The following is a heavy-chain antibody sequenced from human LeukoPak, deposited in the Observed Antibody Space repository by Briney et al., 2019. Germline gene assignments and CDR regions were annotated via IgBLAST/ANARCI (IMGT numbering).Heavy chain of an antibody. CDR2: IYYSGST. D-gene: IGHD6-19*01. Sequence: SETLSLTCTVSGGSISSGGYYWSWIRQHPGKGLEWIGYIYYSGSTYYNPSLKSRVTISVDTSKNQFSLKLSSVTAADTAVYYCARGSEKSIAVADLAEYYFDYWGQGTLVTVSS. J-gene: IGHJ4*02. V-gene: IGHV4-31*03. CDR3: ARGSEKSIAVADLAEYYFDY. CDR1: GGSISSGGYY.